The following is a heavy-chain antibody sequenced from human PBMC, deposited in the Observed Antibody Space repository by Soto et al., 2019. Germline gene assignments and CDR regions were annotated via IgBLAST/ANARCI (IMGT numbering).Heavy chain of an antibody. Sequence: EVQLVESGGGLIQPGGSLRLSCAVSGFTVSNNYMSWVRQAPGKGLEGVSVIYSGGYTAYGDSVKGRFTISRDNSKNTLCLQINSRGPAGPGVFSWATHRGGGGYGGQGTLVTVSS. CDR2: IYSGGYT. V-gene: IGHV3-53*01. D-gene: IGHD3-10*01. CDR1: GFTVSNNY. CDR3: ATHRGGGGY. J-gene: IGHJ4*02.